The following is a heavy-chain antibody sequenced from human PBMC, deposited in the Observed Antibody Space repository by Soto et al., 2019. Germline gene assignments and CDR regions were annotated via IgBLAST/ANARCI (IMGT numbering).Heavy chain of an antibody. CDR1: GGSISSDYYS. D-gene: IGHD3-16*01. V-gene: IGHV4-30-2*01. J-gene: IGHJ3*02. Sequence: QVQLQESGSGLVKPSETLSLTCAVSGGSISSDYYSWSWIRQPPGKDLEWIGYIYHGGSTYYNPSLRSRVTLSVDTSKNHFSLRLTSETAADTAVYSCARLNRLRNDAFDIWGQGTLVAVSS. CDR2: IYHGGST. CDR3: ARLNRLRNDAFDI.